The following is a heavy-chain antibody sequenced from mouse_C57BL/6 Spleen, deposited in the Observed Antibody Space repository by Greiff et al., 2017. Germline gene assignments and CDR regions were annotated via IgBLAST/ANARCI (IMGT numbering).Heavy chain of an antibody. CDR3: ARGVNNYERAWFAY. J-gene: IGHJ3*01. CDR1: GYTFTSYW. V-gene: IGHV1-61*01. Sequence: QVQLQQPGAELVRPGSSVKLSCKASGYTFTSYWMAWVKQRPGQGLEWIGNIYPSDSETHYNQKFKDKATLTVDKSSSTAYMQLSSLTSEDSAVYYCARGVNNYERAWFAYWGQGTLVTVSA. D-gene: IGHD1-3*01. CDR2: IYPSDSET.